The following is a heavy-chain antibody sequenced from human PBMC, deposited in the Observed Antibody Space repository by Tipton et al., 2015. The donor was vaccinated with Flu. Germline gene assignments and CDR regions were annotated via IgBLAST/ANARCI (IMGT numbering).Heavy chain of an antibody. J-gene: IGHJ4*02. Sequence: SLRLSCAASGFTFSSYSMNWVRQAPGKGLEWVSSISSSSSYIYYADSVKGRFTISRDNAKNSLYLQMNSLRAEDTAVYYCARVIGGVDYYDSSAPDYWGQGTLVPVSS. D-gene: IGHD3-22*01. V-gene: IGHV3-21*01. CDR2: ISSSSSYI. CDR1: GFTFSSYS. CDR3: ARVIGGVDYYDSSAPDY.